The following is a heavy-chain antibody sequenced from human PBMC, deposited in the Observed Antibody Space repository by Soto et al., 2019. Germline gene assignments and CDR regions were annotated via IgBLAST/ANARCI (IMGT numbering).Heavy chain of an antibody. Sequence: SETLSLTCTVSGGSISSYYWSWIRQPPGKGLEWIGYIYYSGSTNHNPSLKSRVTISVDTSKNQFSLKLSSVTAADTAVYYCARRYSSSFDYWGQGTLVTVSS. V-gene: IGHV4-59*08. CDR1: GGSISSYY. CDR2: IYYSGST. D-gene: IGHD6-13*01. CDR3: ARRYSSSFDY. J-gene: IGHJ4*02.